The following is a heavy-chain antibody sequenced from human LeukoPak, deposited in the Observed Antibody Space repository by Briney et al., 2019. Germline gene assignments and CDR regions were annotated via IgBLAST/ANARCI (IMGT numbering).Heavy chain of an antibody. D-gene: IGHD6-19*01. V-gene: IGHV3-53*05. CDR3: AKDGGVAVAGTFDY. CDR2: IYGGGNI. J-gene: IGHJ4*02. Sequence: GGSLRLSCAASGFTVSSNYMNWVRQAPGKGLEWVSVIYGGGNIYYADSVKGRFTISRDISKNTLSLQLNSLRTEDTAVYYCAKDGGVAVAGTFDYWGQGPLVSVSS. CDR1: GFTVSSNY.